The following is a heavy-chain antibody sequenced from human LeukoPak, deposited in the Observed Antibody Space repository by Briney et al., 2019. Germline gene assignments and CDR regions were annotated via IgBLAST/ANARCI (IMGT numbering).Heavy chain of an antibody. CDR1: GGSISSYY. CDR2: IYYSGST. Sequence: SETLSLTCTVSGGSISSYYWSWIRQPPGKGLEWIGYIYYSGSTNYSPSLKSRVTISVDTSKNQFSLKLSSVTAADTAVYYCARAPRIAAAGTGKYYFDYWGQGTLVTVSS. V-gene: IGHV4-59*01. CDR3: ARAPRIAAAGTGKYYFDY. J-gene: IGHJ4*02. D-gene: IGHD6-13*01.